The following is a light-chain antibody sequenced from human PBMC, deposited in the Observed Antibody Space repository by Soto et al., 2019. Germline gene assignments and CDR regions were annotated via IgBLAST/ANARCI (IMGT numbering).Light chain of an antibody. CDR3: QQSHNSFT. CDR1: QSVSSSY. V-gene: IGKV3-20*01. J-gene: IGKJ5*01. Sequence: EIVLTQSPGTLSLSPGERATLSCRASQSVSSSYLAWYQQRPGQAPRLLIYAASTRATGVPDRFSGSGSGTDFPLTISRLEPEDFAVYYCQQSHNSFTFGQGTRLEIK. CDR2: AAS.